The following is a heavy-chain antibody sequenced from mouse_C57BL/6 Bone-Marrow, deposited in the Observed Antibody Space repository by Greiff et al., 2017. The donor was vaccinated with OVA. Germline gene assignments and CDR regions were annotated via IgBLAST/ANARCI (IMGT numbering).Heavy chain of an antibody. V-gene: IGHV5-17*01. CDR1: GFTFSDYG. CDR2: ISSGSSTI. D-gene: IGHD1-1*01. Sequence: EVKVVESGGGLVKPGGSLKLSCAASGFTFSDYGMHWVRQAPEKGLEWVAYISSGSSTIYYADTVKGRFTISRDNAKNTLFLQMTSLRSEDTAMYYCARGYYYGSSLYWYFDVWGTGTTVTVSS. CDR3: ARGYYYGSSLYWYFDV. J-gene: IGHJ1*03.